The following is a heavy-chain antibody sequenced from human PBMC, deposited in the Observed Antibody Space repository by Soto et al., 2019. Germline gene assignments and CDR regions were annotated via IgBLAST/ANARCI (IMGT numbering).Heavy chain of an antibody. Sequence: QVQLQESGPGLVKPSENLSLTCTVSGGSISSYYWSWIRHPPGKGLEWIGYIYYSGSTNYNPSLKSRVTVSVDTSKNQFSLNLSSMNAADTAVYYCARRYGYSFDYWGQGTLVTVSS. CDR1: GGSISSYY. CDR3: ARRYGYSFDY. CDR2: IYYSGST. D-gene: IGHD1-1*01. V-gene: IGHV4-59*08. J-gene: IGHJ4*02.